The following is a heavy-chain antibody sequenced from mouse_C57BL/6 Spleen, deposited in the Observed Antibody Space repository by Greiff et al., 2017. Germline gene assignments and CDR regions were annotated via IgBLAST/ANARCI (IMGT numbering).Heavy chain of an antibody. Sequence: EVKLQQSGAELVRPGASVKLSCTASGFNIKDDYMHWVKQRPEQGLEWIGWIDPANGDTEYASKFQGKATITADTSSNTAYLQLSSLTSEDTAVYYGTTGTTVVEDYWGQGTTLTVSS. V-gene: IGHV14-4*01. CDR2: IDPANGDT. CDR1: GFNIKDDY. D-gene: IGHD1-1*01. J-gene: IGHJ2*01. CDR3: TTGTTVVEDY.